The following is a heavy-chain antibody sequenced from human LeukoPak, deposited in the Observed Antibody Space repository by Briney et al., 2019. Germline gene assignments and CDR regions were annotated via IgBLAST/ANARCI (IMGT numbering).Heavy chain of an antibody. Sequence: ASVKVSCKASGYTFTSYGISWVRQAPGQGLKWMGWISAYNGNTNYAQKLQGRVTMTTDTSTSTAYMELRSLRSDDTAVYYCARDPPDGVTTRSLPYYYYGMDVWGQGTTVTVSS. V-gene: IGHV1-18*01. D-gene: IGHD4-17*01. CDR3: ARDPPDGVTTRSLPYYYYGMDV. J-gene: IGHJ6*02. CDR1: GYTFTSYG. CDR2: ISAYNGNT.